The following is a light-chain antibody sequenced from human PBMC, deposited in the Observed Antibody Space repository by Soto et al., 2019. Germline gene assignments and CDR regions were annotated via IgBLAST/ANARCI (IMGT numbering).Light chain of an antibody. Sequence: QSVLAQPPSVSGAPGQSVTIACAWSSSNIGTGYDVHWYQQLPGTAPKLLIYDNTNRPSGVPDRFSGSKSGTSASLAITGLQADDEADYHCQSYDTSLSGYVFGTGTKVTVL. J-gene: IGLJ1*01. V-gene: IGLV1-40*01. CDR2: DNT. CDR3: QSYDTSLSGYV. CDR1: SSNIGTGYD.